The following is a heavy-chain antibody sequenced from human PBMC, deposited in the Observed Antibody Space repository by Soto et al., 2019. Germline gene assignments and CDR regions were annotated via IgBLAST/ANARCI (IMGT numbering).Heavy chain of an antibody. J-gene: IGHJ4*02. CDR3: ARDGGGGYYDSSGYMGV. Sequence: EVQLVETGGGLIQPGGSLRLSCAASGITVSTNYMSWVRQAPGKGLEWVSVIFSDGKTFYADSVKGRFTISRDNSQNTVSLQMNSRRADDTAVYYCARDGGGGYYDSSGYMGVWGQGTLVTVSS. D-gene: IGHD3-22*01. CDR1: GITVSTNY. V-gene: IGHV3-53*02. CDR2: IFSDGKT.